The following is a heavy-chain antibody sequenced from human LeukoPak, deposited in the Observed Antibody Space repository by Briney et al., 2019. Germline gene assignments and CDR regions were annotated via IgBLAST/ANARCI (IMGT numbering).Heavy chain of an antibody. Sequence: RPSETLSLTCNGSGDYITTTNYYWAWIRQPPGKGLEWIASIFYSGNTYYNPSLKSRVIISMDTSRKQISLKLSSVTATDTAFYYCARRSRLYKHETTGYHDSWGQGTLVTVSS. CDR2: IFYSGNT. V-gene: IGHV4-39*01. CDR3: ARRSRLYKHETTGYHDS. J-gene: IGHJ4*02. CDR1: GDYITTTNYY. D-gene: IGHD3-9*01.